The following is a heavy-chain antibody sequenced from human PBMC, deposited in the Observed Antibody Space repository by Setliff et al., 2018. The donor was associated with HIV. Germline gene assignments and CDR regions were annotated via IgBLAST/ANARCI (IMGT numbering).Heavy chain of an antibody. CDR2: INHSRAT. J-gene: IGHJ5*02. CDR3: VRGGDSSSWYWGRWFDP. D-gene: IGHD6-13*01. V-gene: IGHV4-34*01. Sequence: LSLTCAVYGESLSGYYWSWIRQPPGKGLEWVGEINHSRATNYNPSLQSRLTVSVDTSKNQFSLKLSSVTAADTAMYYCVRGGDSSSWYWGRWFDPWGQGTLVTVSS. CDR1: GESLSGYY.